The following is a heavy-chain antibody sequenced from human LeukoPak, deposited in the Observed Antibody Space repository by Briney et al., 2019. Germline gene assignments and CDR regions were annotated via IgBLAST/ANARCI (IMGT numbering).Heavy chain of an antibody. D-gene: IGHD3-22*01. CDR1: GYTFTGYY. CDR3: AKVRYYDSSGPFDY. V-gene: IGHV1-2*06. J-gene: IGHJ4*02. Sequence: ASVKVSCKASGYTFTGYYMHWVRQAPGQGLKWMGRINPNSGGTNYAQKFQGRVTMTRDTSISTAYMELSRLRSDDTAVYYCAKVRYYDSSGPFDYWGQGTLVTVSS. CDR2: INPNSGGT.